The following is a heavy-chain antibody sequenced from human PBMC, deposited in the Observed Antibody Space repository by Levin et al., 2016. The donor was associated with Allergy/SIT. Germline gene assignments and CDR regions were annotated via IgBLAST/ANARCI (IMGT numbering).Heavy chain of an antibody. CDR3: ARDRGPLSKTWYYYGMDV. CDR2: INPNSGVT. Sequence: ASVKVSCKASGYTFTGYYIHWVRQAPGQGLEWMGWINPNSGVTNYAQTFQGRVTMTRDTSINTAYMELSRLSSDDTALYYCARDRGPLSKTWYYYGMDVWGQGTTVTVSS. J-gene: IGHJ6*02. V-gene: IGHV1-2*02. D-gene: IGHD6-13*01. CDR1: GYTFTGYY.